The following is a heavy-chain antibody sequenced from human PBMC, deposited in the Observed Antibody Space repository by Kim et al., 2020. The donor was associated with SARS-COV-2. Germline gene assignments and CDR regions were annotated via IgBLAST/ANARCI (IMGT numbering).Heavy chain of an antibody. CDR2: IYHSGST. CDR3: ASFSSGWFQH. J-gene: IGHJ1*01. D-gene: IGHD6-19*01. Sequence: SETLSLTCTVSGYSISSGYYWGWIRQPPGTGLEWIGSIYHSGSTYYNPSLKSRVTISVDTSKNQFSLKLSSVTAADTAVYYCASFSSGWFQHWGQGTLVTVSS. V-gene: IGHV4-38-2*02. CDR1: GYSISSGYY.